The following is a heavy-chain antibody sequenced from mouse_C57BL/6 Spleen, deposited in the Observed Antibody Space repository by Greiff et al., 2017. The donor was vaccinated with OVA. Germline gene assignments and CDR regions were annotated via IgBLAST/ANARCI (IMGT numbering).Heavy chain of an antibody. J-gene: IGHJ3*01. D-gene: IGHD2-4*01. CDR2: ISYDGSN. Sequence: EVKLMESGPGLVKPSQSLSLTCSVTGYSITSGYYWNWIRQFPGNKLEWMGYISYDGSNNYNPSLKNRISITRDTSKNQFFLKLNSVTTEDTATYYCARGGIYYDYGGAYWGQGTLVTVSA. V-gene: IGHV3-6*01. CDR3: ARGGIYYDYGGAY. CDR1: GYSITSGYY.